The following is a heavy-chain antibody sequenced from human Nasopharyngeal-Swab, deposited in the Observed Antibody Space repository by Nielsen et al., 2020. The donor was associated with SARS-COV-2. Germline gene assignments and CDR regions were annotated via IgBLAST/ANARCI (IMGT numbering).Heavy chain of an antibody. CDR1: GFIFSGSA. CDR2: IGDKAHNYAT. CDR3: TTDFYFDY. Sequence: GGSLRLSCAASGFIFSGSAMHWVRQASGKGLEWVGRIGDKAHNYATTYAASVKGRFTISRDDSSNTAFLQMDNLKTEDTALYYCTTDFYFDYWGQGALVTVSS. J-gene: IGHJ4*02. V-gene: IGHV3-73*01.